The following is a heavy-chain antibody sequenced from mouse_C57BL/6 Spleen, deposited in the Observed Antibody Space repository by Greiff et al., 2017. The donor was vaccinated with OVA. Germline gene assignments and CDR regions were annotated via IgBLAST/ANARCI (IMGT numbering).Heavy chain of an antibody. CDR1: GYSITSGYY. V-gene: IGHV3-6*01. CDR2: ISYDGSN. Sequence: EVKLMESGPGLVKPSQSLSLTCSVTGYSITSGYYWNWIRQFPGNKLEWMGYISYDGSNNYNPSLKNRISITRDTSKNQFFLKLNSVTTEDTATYDCAREEGGGYDWAWFAYWGQGTLVTVSA. D-gene: IGHD2-2*01. CDR3: AREEGGGYDWAWFAY. J-gene: IGHJ3*01.